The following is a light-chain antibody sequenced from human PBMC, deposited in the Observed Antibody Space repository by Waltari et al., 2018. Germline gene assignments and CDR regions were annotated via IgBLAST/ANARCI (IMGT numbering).Light chain of an antibody. CDR1: GGSIASDY. Sequence: FLLTQPHSVSESPGKTITISCTRSGGSIASDYVQWYRQRPGSAPTTVIFENFQRPSGVPHRFSGSIDSSSNSASLIISGLKTEDEADYYCQSSDNNTVFFGGGTRLTVL. V-gene: IGLV6-57*04. CDR2: ENF. CDR3: QSSDNNTVF. J-gene: IGLJ2*01.